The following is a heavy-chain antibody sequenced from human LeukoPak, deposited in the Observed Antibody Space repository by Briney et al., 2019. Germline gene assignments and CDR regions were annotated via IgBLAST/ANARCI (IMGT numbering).Heavy chain of an antibody. D-gene: IGHD3-22*01. Sequence: PSETLSLTCTVSGGSISSYYWSWIRQPAGKGLEWIGRIYTSGSTNYNPSLKSRVTMSVDTSKNQFSLELSSVTAADTAVYYCARGGDSGGYYYPMFDYWGQGTLVTVSS. J-gene: IGHJ4*02. CDR3: ARGGDSGGYYYPMFDY. V-gene: IGHV4-4*07. CDR2: IYTSGST. CDR1: GGSISSYY.